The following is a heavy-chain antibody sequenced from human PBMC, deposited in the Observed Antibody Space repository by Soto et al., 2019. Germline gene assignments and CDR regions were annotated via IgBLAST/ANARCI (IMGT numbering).Heavy chain of an antibody. CDR3: AKQLRGSGWYPLDS. CDR2: SSFDGTQQ. CDR1: GFRLISSG. D-gene: IGHD6-19*01. J-gene: IGHJ4*02. V-gene: IGHV3-30*18. Sequence: WGSLRLSCTASGFRLISSGIHCVRQAPVKGLEWLAVSSFDGTQQFYGDSVKGRFTVSRDNSNNTLYLEMNSLRTEDTAVYYCAKQLRGSGWYPLDSWGQGTPV.